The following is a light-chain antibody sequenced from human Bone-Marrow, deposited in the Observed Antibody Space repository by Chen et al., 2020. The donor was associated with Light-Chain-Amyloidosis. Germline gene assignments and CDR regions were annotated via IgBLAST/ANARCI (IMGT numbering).Light chain of an antibody. Sequence: QSVLTQPPSASGTPGQSVTISRSGSPSNIGSKVVNWYQQLPGTAPQLLIYFNNQRPSGVPDRFSGSKSGTSASLAISGLQSEDEADYYCTAWDDSLDGPVFGGGTKLTVL. CDR3: TAWDDSLDGPV. CDR2: FNN. CDR1: PSNIGSKV. V-gene: IGLV1-44*01. J-gene: IGLJ3*02.